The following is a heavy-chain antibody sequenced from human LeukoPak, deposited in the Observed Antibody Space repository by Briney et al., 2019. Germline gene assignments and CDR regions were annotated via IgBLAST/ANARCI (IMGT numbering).Heavy chain of an antibody. J-gene: IGHJ4*02. D-gene: IGHD6-19*01. Sequence: GGSLRLSCAASGFTFSSYAMHWVRQAPGKGLEWVAVISYDGSNKYYADFVKGRFTISRDNSKNTLYLQMNSLRAEDTAVYYCARGRSAVAGGFDYWGQGTLVTVSS. CDR1: GFTFSSYA. CDR2: ISYDGSNK. V-gene: IGHV3-30-3*01. CDR3: ARGRSAVAGGFDY.